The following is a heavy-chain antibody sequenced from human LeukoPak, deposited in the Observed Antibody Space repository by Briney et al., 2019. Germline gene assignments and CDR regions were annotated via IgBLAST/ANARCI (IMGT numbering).Heavy chain of an antibody. CDR1: GGSISSYY. D-gene: IGHD6-13*01. Sequence: SETLSLTCTVSGGSISSYYWSWIRQPPGKGLEWIGYIYYSGSTNYNPSLKSRVTISVDTSKNQFSLKLSSVTAADTAVYYCARVDKYSSSWYRSVIGPYYYYYMDVWGKGTTVTVSS. V-gene: IGHV4-59*01. CDR2: IYYSGST. J-gene: IGHJ6*03. CDR3: ARVDKYSSSWYRSVIGPYYYYYMDV.